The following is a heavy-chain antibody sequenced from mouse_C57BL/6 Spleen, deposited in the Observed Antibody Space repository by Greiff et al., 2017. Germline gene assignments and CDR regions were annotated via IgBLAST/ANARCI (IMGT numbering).Heavy chain of an antibody. CDR1: GYTFTSYW. V-gene: IGHV1-53*01. CDR3: ARENYYGSSLYYFDY. J-gene: IGHJ2*01. CDR2: INPSNGGT. Sequence: QVQLKQPGTELVKPGASVKLSCKASGYTFTSYWMHWVKQRPGQGLEWIGNINPSNGGTNYNEKFKSKATLTVDKSSSTAYMQLSSLTSADSAVYYCARENYYGSSLYYFDYWGQGTTLTVSS. D-gene: IGHD1-1*01.